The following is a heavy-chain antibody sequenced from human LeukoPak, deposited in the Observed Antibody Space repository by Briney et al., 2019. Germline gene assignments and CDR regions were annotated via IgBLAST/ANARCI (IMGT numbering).Heavy chain of an antibody. V-gene: IGHV1-8*03. J-gene: IGHJ5*02. Sequence: ASVKVSRKASGYTFTNYDVNWVRQATGQGLEWMGWMNPNSGNTGYAQKFQGRVTITRNTSKTTAYMELTFLRSEDTAVYYCARGRSWGNWFDPWGQGTLVTVSS. CDR3: ARGRSWGNWFDP. CDR1: GYTFTNYD. CDR2: MNPNSGNT. D-gene: IGHD6-13*01.